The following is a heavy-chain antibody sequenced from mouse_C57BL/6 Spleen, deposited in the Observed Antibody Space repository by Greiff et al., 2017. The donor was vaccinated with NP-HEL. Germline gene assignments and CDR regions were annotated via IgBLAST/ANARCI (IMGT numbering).Heavy chain of an antibody. CDR3: AREYGSSHYYAMDY. CDR2: ISYDGSN. D-gene: IGHD1-1*01. J-gene: IGHJ4*01. Sequence: VQLKESGPGLVKPSQSLSLTCSVTGYSITSGYYWNWIRQFPGNKLEWMGYISYDGSNNYNPSLKNRISITRDTSKNQFFLKLNSVTTEDTATYYCAREYGSSHYYAMDYWGQGTSVTVSS. V-gene: IGHV3-6*01. CDR1: GYSITSGYY.